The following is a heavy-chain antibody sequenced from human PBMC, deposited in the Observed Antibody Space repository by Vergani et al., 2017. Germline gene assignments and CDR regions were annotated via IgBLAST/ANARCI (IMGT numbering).Heavy chain of an antibody. V-gene: IGHV1-18*01. CDR3: ARDRGPRGPKYYYDSSGYYGFGAFDY. D-gene: IGHD3-22*01. CDR1: GYTFTSYG. Sequence: QVQLVQSGAEVKKPGASVKVSCKASGYTFTSYGISWVRQAPGQGLEWMGWISAYNGNTNYAQKLQGRVTMTTDTSTSTAYMELRSLRSDDTAVYYCARDRGPRGPKYYYDSSGYYGFGAFDYWGQGTLVTVSS. J-gene: IGHJ4*02. CDR2: ISAYNGNT.